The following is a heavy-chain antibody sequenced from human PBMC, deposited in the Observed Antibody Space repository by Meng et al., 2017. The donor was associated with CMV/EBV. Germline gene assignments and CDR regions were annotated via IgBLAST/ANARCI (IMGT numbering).Heavy chain of an antibody. V-gene: IGHV3-21*01. CDR2: ISSSNSYI. CDR1: GFTFSSYS. J-gene: IGHJ5*02. D-gene: IGHD2-8*01. CDR3: ARLGGDIVLMNA. Sequence: ETLSLTCAASGFTFSSYSMNWVRQAPGKGLEWVSPISSSNSYIYYADSVKGRFTISRDNAKNSLYLQMNSLRAEDTAVYYCARLGGDIVLMNAWGQGTLVTVSS.